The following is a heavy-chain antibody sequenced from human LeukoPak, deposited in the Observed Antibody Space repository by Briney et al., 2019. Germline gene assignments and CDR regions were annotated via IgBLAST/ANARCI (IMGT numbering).Heavy chain of an antibody. D-gene: IGHD2-15*01. CDR1: RYGHSKKSTT. CDR3: STGLYSAIAS. Sequence: SQTLSLTCAFSRYGHSKKSTTWMWLRQSPSRGLEWLGRTYYKSKWHSDYAVSVKSRIFLNPETTENQSSLLLDSVTPEDTAVYFYSTGLYSAIASWGQGTLVTVSS. J-gene: IGHJ4*02. CDR2: TYYKSKWHS. V-gene: IGHV6-1*01.